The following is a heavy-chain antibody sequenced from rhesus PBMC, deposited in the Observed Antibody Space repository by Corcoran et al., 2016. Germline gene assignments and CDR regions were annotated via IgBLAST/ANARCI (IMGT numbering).Heavy chain of an antibody. V-gene: IGHV3S42*01. CDR1: GCTPTRYW. CDR3: AKGLGDS. CDR2: VSSGGGTT. J-gene: IGHJ6*01. Sequence: EVQLVESGGGLAKPGGSLRLSCAASGCTPTRYWRYGVRQIPGKGLEWISGVSSGGGTTYYADSVKGRFTISRDNSKNMFSLQMNSLRADDTAVYYCAKGLGDSWGQGVVVTVSS.